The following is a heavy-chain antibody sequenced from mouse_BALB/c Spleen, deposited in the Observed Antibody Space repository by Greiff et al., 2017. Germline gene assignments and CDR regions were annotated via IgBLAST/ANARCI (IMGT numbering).Heavy chain of an antibody. CDR1: GFSLTSYG. CDR3: ARERYGNFLYYFDY. V-gene: IGHV2-9*02. D-gene: IGHD2-1*01. J-gene: IGHJ2*01. CDR2: IWAGGST. Sequence: VMLVESGPGLVAPSQSLSITCTVSGFSLTSYGVHWVRQPPGKGLEWLGVIWAGGSTNYNSALMSRLSISKDNSKSQVFLKMNSLQTDDTAMYYCARERYGNFLYYFDYWGQGTTLTVSS.